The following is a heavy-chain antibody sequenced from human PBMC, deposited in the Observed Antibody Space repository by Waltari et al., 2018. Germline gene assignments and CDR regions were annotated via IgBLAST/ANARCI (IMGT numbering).Heavy chain of an antibody. CDR3: ARGTHSYGWACLDY. D-gene: IGHD5-18*01. CDR2: INPNSGGT. Sequence: QVQLVQSGAEVKKPGDSVRVSCKASGYTFRGYEIHWVRRAPGQGLEWMGWINPNSGGTNYAQKFQGRVTMTRDTSISTAYMELSRLRSDDTAVYYCARGTHSYGWACLDYWGQGTLVTVSS. V-gene: IGHV1-2*02. CDR1: GYTFRGYE. J-gene: IGHJ4*02.